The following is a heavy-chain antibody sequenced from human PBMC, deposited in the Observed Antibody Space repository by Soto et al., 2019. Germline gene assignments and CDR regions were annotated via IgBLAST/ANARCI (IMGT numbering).Heavy chain of an antibody. V-gene: IGHV4-59*01. CDR3: ASLRDDYSNYFDY. CDR2: IYYSGST. J-gene: IGHJ4*02. CDR1: GGSITASY. Sequence: SETLSLTCSVSGGSITASYWSWIRQPPGKGLEWIGYIYYSGSTNYNPSLKSRVTISVDTSKNQFSLKLSSVTAADTAVYYCASLRDDYSNYFDYWGQGTLVTVSS. D-gene: IGHD4-4*01.